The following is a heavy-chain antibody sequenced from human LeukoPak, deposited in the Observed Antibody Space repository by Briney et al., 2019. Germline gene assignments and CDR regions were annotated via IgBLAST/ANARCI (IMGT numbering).Heavy chain of an antibody. CDR2: IYYSGST. Sequence: SETLSLTCTASGGSINNYYWSWIRQPPGKGLEWIGYIYYSGSTNYNPSLKSRVTISIDTSKNQFSLKLHSVTAADTAVYYCAKHRWLDPWGQGTLVTVSS. J-gene: IGHJ5*02. D-gene: IGHD6-19*01. V-gene: IGHV4-59*08. CDR1: GGSINNYY. CDR3: AKHRWLDP.